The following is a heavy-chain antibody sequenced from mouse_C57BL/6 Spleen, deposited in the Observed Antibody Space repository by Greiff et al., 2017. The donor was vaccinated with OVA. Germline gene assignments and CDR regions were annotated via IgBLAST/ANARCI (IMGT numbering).Heavy chain of an antibody. CDR2: IDPSDSYT. Sequence: VQLQQPGAELVKPGASVKLSCKASGYTFTSYWMQWVKQRPGQGLEWIGEIDPSDSYTNYNQKFKGKATLTVDTSSSTAYMQLSSLTSEDSAVYYCARPSTLYAMDYWGQGTSVTVSS. CDR1: GYTFTSYW. CDR3: ARPSTLYAMDY. J-gene: IGHJ4*01. V-gene: IGHV1-50*01.